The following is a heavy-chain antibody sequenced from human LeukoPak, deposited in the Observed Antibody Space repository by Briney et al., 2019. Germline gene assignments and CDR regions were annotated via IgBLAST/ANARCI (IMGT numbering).Heavy chain of an antibody. Sequence: GGSLRLSCAASGFTFSSYSMYWVRPAPGKGLGWVSSISSSSSYIYYADSVKGRFTISRDNAKNSLYLQTNSLRAEDTAVYYCAREPTSYDYSDYTPFYYWGQGTLVTVSS. J-gene: IGHJ4*02. D-gene: IGHD4-11*01. CDR1: GFTFSSYS. CDR3: AREPTSYDYSDYTPFYY. V-gene: IGHV3-21*01. CDR2: ISSSSSYI.